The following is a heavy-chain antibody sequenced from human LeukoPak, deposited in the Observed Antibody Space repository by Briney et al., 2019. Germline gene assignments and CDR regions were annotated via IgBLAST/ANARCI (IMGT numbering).Heavy chain of an antibody. CDR1: GYTFTDYY. CDR2: INPNSGDT. Sequence: ASVKVSCEASGYTFTDYYIHWVRQAPGQGLEWMGWINPNSGDTSYAQKFQDWVTMTRDTSVSTASMELSRLRSDDAAVYYCAINCYGSGSLDYWGQGTLVTVSS. J-gene: IGHJ4*02. CDR3: AINCYGSGSLDY. V-gene: IGHV1-2*04. D-gene: IGHD3-10*01.